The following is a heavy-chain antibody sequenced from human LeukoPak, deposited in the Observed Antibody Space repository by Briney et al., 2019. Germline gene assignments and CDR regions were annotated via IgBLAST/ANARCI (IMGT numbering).Heavy chain of an antibody. J-gene: IGHJ1*01. CDR3: ASSSWSSEYFHY. Sequence: GGSLRLSCAASGFTFSSYGMHWVRQAPGKGLEWVAVIWHDGSNKYYAASVKGRFTISRDNSKNTLYLQLNSLRAEDTAVYFCASSSWSSEYFHYWGQGTLVTVSS. V-gene: IGHV3-33*01. CDR2: IWHDGSNK. D-gene: IGHD6-13*01. CDR1: GFTFSSYG.